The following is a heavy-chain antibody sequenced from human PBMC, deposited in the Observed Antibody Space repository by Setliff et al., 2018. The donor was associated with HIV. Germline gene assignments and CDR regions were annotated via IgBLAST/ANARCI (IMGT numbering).Heavy chain of an antibody. J-gene: IGHJ4*02. D-gene: IGHD6-25*01. V-gene: IGHV3-23*01. Sequence: GGSLRLSCAASGFLFNTYGMNWVRQAPGKGLEWVSGISGSGGSTYYADSVKGRFTISRDNSKSTLYLQVSSLRAEDTAVYYCVRDTTSGWMLTNWGQGTLVTVSS. CDR2: ISGSGGST. CDR1: GFLFNTYG. CDR3: VRDTTSGWMLTN.